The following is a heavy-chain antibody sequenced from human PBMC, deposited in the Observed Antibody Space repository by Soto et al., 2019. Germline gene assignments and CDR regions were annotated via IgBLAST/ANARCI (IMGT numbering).Heavy chain of an antibody. CDR3: ATVATHSYNGVDP. CDR2: INADGTTT. J-gene: IGHJ5*02. V-gene: IGHV3-74*01. Sequence: EVHLVESGGGVVQPGGSLRLSCAASGFTFSTYWMHWVRQAPGKGLVWVSRINADGTTTTYADSVKGRFTISRDNAKNTVYLQMNILRAEDTAVYFCATVATHSYNGVDPWGQGTLVTISS. D-gene: IGHD1-1*01. CDR1: GFTFSTYW.